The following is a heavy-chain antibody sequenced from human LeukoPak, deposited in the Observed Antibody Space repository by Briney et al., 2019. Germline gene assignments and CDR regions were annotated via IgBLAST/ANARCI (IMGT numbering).Heavy chain of an antibody. CDR2: IYHSGST. J-gene: IGHJ4*02. Sequence: SGTLSLTCTVSGYSISSGYYWGWIRQSPGKGLEWIGSIYHSGSTYYNPSLKSRVTISVDTSKNQFSLKLSSVTAADTAVYYCARVGPGDSYYFDYWGQGTLVTVSS. CDR1: GYSISSGYY. D-gene: IGHD7-27*01. V-gene: IGHV4-38-2*02. CDR3: ARVGPGDSYYFDY.